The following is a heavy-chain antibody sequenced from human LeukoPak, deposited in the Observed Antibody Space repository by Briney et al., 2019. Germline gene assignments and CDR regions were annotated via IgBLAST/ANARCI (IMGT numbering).Heavy chain of an antibody. CDR3: AGDYGSGSYRFDY. J-gene: IGHJ4*02. CDR1: GGSISTYS. Sequence: KPSETLSLTCTVSGGSISTYSWSWVRQPPGRGLEWIGYIYYSGRTVYNPSLKSRVTISLDTSKNQFSLKLSSVTAADTAVYYCAGDYGSGSYRFDYWGQGTLVTVSS. CDR2: IYYSGRT. D-gene: IGHD3-10*01. V-gene: IGHV4-59*12.